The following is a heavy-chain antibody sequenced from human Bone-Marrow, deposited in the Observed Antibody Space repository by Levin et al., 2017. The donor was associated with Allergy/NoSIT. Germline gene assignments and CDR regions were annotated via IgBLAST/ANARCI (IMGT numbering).Heavy chain of an antibody. Sequence: ASVKVSCKASGYTFTDYAIHWVRQAPGQRLEWMGWINAGNGNTKYSQKFQARVTITRDTSASTAYMELSSLESEDTAVYYCAGADSGTYYTFNIWGQGTMLTVSS. CDR2: INAGNGNT. CDR1: GYTFTDYA. J-gene: IGHJ3*02. CDR3: AGADSGTYYTFNI. V-gene: IGHV1-3*01. D-gene: IGHD3-22*01.